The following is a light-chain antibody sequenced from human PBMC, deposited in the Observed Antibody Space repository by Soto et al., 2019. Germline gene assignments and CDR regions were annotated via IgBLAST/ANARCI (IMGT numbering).Light chain of an antibody. CDR1: SSDVGGYNY. Sequence: QSVLTQPASVSGSPGQPITISCTGTSSDVGGYNYVSWYQQHPGEAPKLMIYNVNNRPSGVSNRFSGSKSGDTASLTISGLRAEDEADYYCSSFTSSSTRVFGTGTKVTVL. J-gene: IGLJ1*01. CDR3: SSFTSSSTRV. CDR2: NVN. V-gene: IGLV2-14*01.